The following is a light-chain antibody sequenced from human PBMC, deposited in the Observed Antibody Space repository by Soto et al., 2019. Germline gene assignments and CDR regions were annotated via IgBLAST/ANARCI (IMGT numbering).Light chain of an antibody. Sequence: IVLTQSPVTLSLSPGERATLSCRASQNISSYLIWYQQKPGQAPRLLIYGASTRATGVPARFSGSGSGAEFTLTISSLQSEDFAVYSCQQYSNWPPTFGQGTKVDIK. J-gene: IGKJ1*01. CDR2: GAS. CDR3: QQYSNWPPT. CDR1: QNISSY. V-gene: IGKV3-15*01.